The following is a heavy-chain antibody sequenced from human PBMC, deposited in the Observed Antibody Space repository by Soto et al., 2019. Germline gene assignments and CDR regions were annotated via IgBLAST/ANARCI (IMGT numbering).Heavy chain of an antibody. CDR3: ARDQGWGWNYPWFDP. CDR1: GYTFTSYG. CDR2: ISAYNGNT. V-gene: IGHV1-18*01. D-gene: IGHD1-7*01. Sequence: QVQLVQSGAEVKKPGASVKVSCKASGYTFTSYGISWVRQAPGQGLEWMGWISAYNGNTNYAQKLQGRVTMTKDTSTSTAYMELRSLRSDATAVYYCARDQGWGWNYPWFDPWGQGTLVTVSS. J-gene: IGHJ5*02.